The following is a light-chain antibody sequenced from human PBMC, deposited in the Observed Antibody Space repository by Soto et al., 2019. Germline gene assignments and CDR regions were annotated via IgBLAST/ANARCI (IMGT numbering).Light chain of an antibody. CDR2: DAS. Sequence: EIGLTQSPGTLCLSPGERATLSCRASQSVRSSLAWYQQKPGQAPRLLIYDASTRAPGIPARFSGSGPGTEFTLTISSLQPDDFATYYCQQYNSYWTFGQGTKV. J-gene: IGKJ1*01. CDR1: QSVRSS. V-gene: IGKV3-15*01. CDR3: QQYNSYWT.